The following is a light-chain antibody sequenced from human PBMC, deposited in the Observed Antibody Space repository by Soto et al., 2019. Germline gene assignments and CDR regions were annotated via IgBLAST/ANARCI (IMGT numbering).Light chain of an antibody. V-gene: IGKV1-9*01. CDR3: QQLNSFPFT. Sequence: IQLTQSPSSLSASVGDRVTITCRASQGISSYLAWYQQKPGKAPKLLIYSASTLQSGVPSRFSGSGSGTGFTLTISNLQPEEFATYYCQQLNSFPFTFGGGTRVEIK. CDR1: QGISSY. CDR2: SAS. J-gene: IGKJ4*01.